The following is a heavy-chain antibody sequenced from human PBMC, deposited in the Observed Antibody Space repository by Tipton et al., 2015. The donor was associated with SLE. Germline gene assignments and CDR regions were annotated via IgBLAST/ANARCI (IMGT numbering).Heavy chain of an antibody. CDR1: GFTFSSYW. Sequence: PLRLSCAASGFTFSSYWMSWVRQAPGKGLEWVANIKKDGSEKYYEDSVKGRYTISRDKAKNSLYLQMNSLRAEDTAVYYCARDRPMVQGVYYGMDVWGQGTTVTVSS. CDR3: ARDRPMVQGVYYGMDV. CDR2: IKKDGSEK. D-gene: IGHD3-10*01. J-gene: IGHJ6*02. V-gene: IGHV3-7*01.